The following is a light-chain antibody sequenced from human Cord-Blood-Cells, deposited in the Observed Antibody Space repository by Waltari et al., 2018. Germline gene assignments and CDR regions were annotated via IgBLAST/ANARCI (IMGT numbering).Light chain of an antibody. V-gene: IGLV2-14*01. CDR3: SSYTSSSTVV. CDR2: DVS. J-gene: IGLJ2*01. CDR1: SSDAGGYNY. Sequence: QSALTQPASVSGSPGQSITISCTGTSSDAGGYNYFSWYQQHPGKAPKLMLYDVSNRPSGVSNRFSGSKSGNTASLTISGLQAEDEADYYCSSYTSSSTVVFGGGTKLTVL.